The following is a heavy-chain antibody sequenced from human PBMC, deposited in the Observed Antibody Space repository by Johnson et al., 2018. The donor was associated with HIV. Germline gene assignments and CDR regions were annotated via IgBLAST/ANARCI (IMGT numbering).Heavy chain of an antibody. CDR1: GFTFSSYD. D-gene: IGHD4-17*01. CDR2: IGTAGDT. CDR3: AREGGGHDYGDRDAFDI. Sequence: VTLVESGGGLVQPGGSLRLSCAASGFTFSSYDMHWVRQATGKGLEWVSAIGTAGDTYYPGSVKGRFTISRENAKNSLYLQMGSLRAEDMAVYYCAREGGGHDYGDRDAFDIWGQGTMVTVSS. V-gene: IGHV3-13*01. J-gene: IGHJ3*02.